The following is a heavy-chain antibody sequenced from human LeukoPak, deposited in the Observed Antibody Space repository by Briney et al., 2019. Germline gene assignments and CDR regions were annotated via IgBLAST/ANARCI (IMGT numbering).Heavy chain of an antibody. D-gene: IGHD3-10*01. CDR1: GFTFSNYG. Sequence: GGSLRLSCAASGFTFSNYGMNWVRQAPGKGLEWVSSISSSSSFIYYADSVKGRFTIARDNAKTSLFQQMNSLRAEDTAVYYCARANMVRGGNAIIDYWGQGTLVTVSS. CDR2: ISSSSSFI. CDR3: ARANMVRGGNAIIDY. J-gene: IGHJ4*02. V-gene: IGHV3-21*01.